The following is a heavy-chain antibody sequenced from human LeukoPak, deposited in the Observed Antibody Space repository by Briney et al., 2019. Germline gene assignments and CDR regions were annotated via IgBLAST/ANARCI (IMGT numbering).Heavy chain of an antibody. J-gene: IGHJ4*02. D-gene: IGHD6-6*01. Sequence: EASVKVSCKASGYTFTGYYMHWVRQAPGQGLEWMGWINPNSGGTNYAQKFQGRVTMTRDTSISTAYMELSRLRSNDTAVYYCARGMCSSSCYDYWGQGTLVTVSS. V-gene: IGHV1-2*02. CDR2: INPNSGGT. CDR1: GYTFTGYY. CDR3: ARGMCSSSCYDY.